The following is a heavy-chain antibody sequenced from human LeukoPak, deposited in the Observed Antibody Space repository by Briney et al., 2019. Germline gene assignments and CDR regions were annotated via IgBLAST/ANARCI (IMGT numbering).Heavy chain of an antibody. J-gene: IGHJ4*01. V-gene: IGHV1-2*06. CDR2: IDPNSGGT. CDR1: GYTFSGYY. Sequence: GASVKVSCKASGYTFSGYYLHWVRHAPGQGLEWMGQIDPNSGGTKYAQKFQGRVTMTRDTSTTSAYMELSSLIFNDTAVYYGARDLGYGYGSVWHKYFDYWGHGTLVTVSS. D-gene: IGHD5-18*01. CDR3: ARDLGYGYGSVWHKYFDY.